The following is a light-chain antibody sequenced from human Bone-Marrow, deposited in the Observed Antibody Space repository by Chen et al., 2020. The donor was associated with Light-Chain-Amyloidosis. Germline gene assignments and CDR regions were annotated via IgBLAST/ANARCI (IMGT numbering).Light chain of an antibody. CDR1: NIGSPS. V-gene: IGLV3-21*02. Sequence: SYVLTQPSSVSVAPGQMATIACGGNNIGSPSVHWYQQTPGQAPLLVVYDDSDRPSGIPERLSGSNSGNTATLTISRVEAGDEADYYCQVWDRSSDRPVFGGGTKLTVL. CDR3: QVWDRSSDRPV. J-gene: IGLJ3*02. CDR2: DDS.